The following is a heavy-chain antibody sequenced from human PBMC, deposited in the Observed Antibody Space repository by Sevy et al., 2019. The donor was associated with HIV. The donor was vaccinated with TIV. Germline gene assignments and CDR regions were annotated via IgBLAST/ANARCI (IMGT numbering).Heavy chain of an antibody. V-gene: IGHV4-4*07. Sequence: SETLSLTCTVSGGSISFYYWSWIRQPAGKGLEWIGRIYTSGSTNYNSSLKSRVTMSVDTSKNQFSLQLSSVTAADTAVYYRAGGGGGGSYGYSFFDYWGQGTLVTVSS. CDR2: IYTSGST. CDR3: AGGGGGGSYGYSFFDY. D-gene: IGHD3-16*01. J-gene: IGHJ4*01. CDR1: GGSISFYY.